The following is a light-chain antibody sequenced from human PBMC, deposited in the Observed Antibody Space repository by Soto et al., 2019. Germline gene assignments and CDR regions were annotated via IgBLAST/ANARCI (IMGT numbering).Light chain of an antibody. Sequence: DIQMTQSPSSVSASVGDRVTITCRASQDISDYLVWFQQKPGKAPRSLIYAASTLQDGVPSKFGGSGFGTDFTLTISSLEPEDFATYYCQQYYVFPWMFGQGTRVETK. CDR1: QDISDY. V-gene: IGKV1-16*02. CDR3: QQYYVFPWM. CDR2: AAS. J-gene: IGKJ1*01.